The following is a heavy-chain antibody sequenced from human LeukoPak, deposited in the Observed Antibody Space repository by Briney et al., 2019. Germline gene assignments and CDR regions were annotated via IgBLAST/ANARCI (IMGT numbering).Heavy chain of an antibody. CDR2: FDPEDGET. V-gene: IGHV1-24*01. CDR1: GYTLTELS. J-gene: IGHJ4*02. CDR3: ATGGLIVGATKGAQYFDY. D-gene: IGHD1-26*01. Sequence: ASVKVSCKVSGYTLTELSVHWVRQAPGKGLEWMGGFDPEDGETIYAQKFQGRVTMTEDTSTDTAYMELSSLRSEDTAVYYCATGGLIVGATKGAQYFDYWGQGTLVTVSS.